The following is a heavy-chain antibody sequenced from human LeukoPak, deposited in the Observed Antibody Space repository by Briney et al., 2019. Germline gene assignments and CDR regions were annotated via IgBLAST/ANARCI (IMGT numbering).Heavy chain of an antibody. CDR2: IYHSGST. Sequence: PSETLSLTCTVSGGSISSGGYYWSWIRQPPGKGLEWIGYIYHSGSTYYNPSLKSRVTISVDRSKNQFSLKLSSVTAADTAVYYCARSMYSSGWYYFDYWGQGTLVTVSS. CDR3: ARSMYSSGWYYFDY. CDR1: GGSISSGGYY. J-gene: IGHJ4*02. V-gene: IGHV4-30-2*01. D-gene: IGHD6-19*01.